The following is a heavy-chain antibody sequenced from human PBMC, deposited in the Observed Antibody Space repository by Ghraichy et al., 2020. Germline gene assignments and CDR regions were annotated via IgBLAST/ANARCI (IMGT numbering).Heavy chain of an antibody. CDR2: IYYSGTT. Sequence: SETLSLTCTVSGGPMRSGDFYWTWIRQSPGKGLEWIGHIYYSGTTYSNPALESRVIMSIDTSKNQFSLKLTSVTAAATAVYYCARRNDFWSGYPFDHWGQGTRVTVSS. D-gene: IGHD3-3*01. J-gene: IGHJ4*02. CDR3: ARRNDFWSGYPFDH. CDR1: GGPMRSGDFY. V-gene: IGHV4-30-4*01.